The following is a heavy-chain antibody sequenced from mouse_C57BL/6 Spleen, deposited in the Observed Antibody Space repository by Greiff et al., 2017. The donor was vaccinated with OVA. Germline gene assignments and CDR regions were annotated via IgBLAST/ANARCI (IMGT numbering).Heavy chain of an antibody. V-gene: IGHV5-17*01. J-gene: IGHJ4*01. CDR3: ASGWDDAMDY. Sequence: EVMLVESGGGLVKPGGSLKLSCAASGFTFSDYGMHWVRQAPEKGLEWVAYISSGSSTIYYADTVKGRFTISRDNAKNTLFLQMTSLRSEDTAMYYCASGWDDAMDYWGQGTSVTVSS. D-gene: IGHD4-1*01. CDR1: GFTFSDYG. CDR2: ISSGSSTI.